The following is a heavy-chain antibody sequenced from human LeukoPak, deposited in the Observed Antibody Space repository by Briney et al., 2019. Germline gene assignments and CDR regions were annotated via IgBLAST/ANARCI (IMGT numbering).Heavy chain of an antibody. J-gene: IGHJ6*03. CDR3: ARGGGYYYYYMDV. D-gene: IGHD3-10*01. V-gene: IGHV4-34*01. CDR2: NNHSGST. Sequence: SETLSLTCAVYGGSFSVYYWSWIRHPPGKGLEWVGENNHSGSTNYNPSLKSRVTISVDTSKNQFSLKLSSVTAADTAVYYCARGGGYYYYYMDVWGKGTTVTVSS. CDR1: GGSFSVYY.